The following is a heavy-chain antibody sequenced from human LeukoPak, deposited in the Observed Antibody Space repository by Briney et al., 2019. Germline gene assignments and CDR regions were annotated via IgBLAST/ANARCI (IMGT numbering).Heavy chain of an antibody. CDR2: IRYDGSNK. Sequence: GGSLRLSCAASGFTFSSYGMHWVRQAPGKGLEWVAFIRYDGSNKYYADSVKGRFTISRDNSKNTLYLQMNSLRAEDTAVYYCAKIRYQLLALDYWGQGTLVTVSS. V-gene: IGHV3-30*02. J-gene: IGHJ4*02. CDR1: GFTFSSYG. CDR3: AKIRYQLLALDY. D-gene: IGHD2-2*01.